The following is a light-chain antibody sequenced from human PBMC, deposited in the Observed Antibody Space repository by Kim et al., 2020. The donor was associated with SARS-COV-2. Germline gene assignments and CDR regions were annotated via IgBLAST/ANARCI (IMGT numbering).Light chain of an antibody. J-gene: IGKJ2*01. CDR1: QYIDNW. CDR3: QHRRTWHLT. CDR2: DAS. V-gene: IGKV3-11*01. Sequence: EIVLTQSPATLSLSPGERATLSCRASQYIDNWLAWYQQKPGQVPRLLIYDASNRATGIPARFSGSGSGTDFTLTISSLEPEDFAVYYSQHRRTWHLTFGPGPNLE.